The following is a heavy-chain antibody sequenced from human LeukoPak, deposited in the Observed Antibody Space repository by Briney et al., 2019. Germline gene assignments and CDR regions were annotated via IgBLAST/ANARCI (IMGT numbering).Heavy chain of an antibody. Sequence: SVKVSCKASGGTFSSYAISWVRQAPGQGLEWMGGIIPIFGTANYAQKFQGRVTITADESTSTAYMELSSLRSEDTAVYYCAAPNYYYGSGSSYYYGMDVWGQGTTVTVSS. CDR2: IIPIFGTA. CDR1: GGTFSSYA. CDR3: AAPNYYYGSGSSYYYGMDV. D-gene: IGHD3-10*01. V-gene: IGHV1-69*13. J-gene: IGHJ6*02.